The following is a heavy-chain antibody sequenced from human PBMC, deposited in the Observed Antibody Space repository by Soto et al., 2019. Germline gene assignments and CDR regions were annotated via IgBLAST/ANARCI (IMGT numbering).Heavy chain of an antibody. CDR1: GFTFSDYY. CDR2: ISSSSSYT. D-gene: IGHD3-10*01. V-gene: IGHV3-11*06. Sequence: AGGSLRLSCAASGFTFSDYYMSWIRQAPGKGLEWVSYISSSSSYTNYADSVKGRLTISRDNAKNSLYLQMNSLRAEDTAVYYCAGGRSYGSGSYGYFDYWGQGTLVTVS. J-gene: IGHJ4*02. CDR3: AGGRSYGSGSYGYFDY.